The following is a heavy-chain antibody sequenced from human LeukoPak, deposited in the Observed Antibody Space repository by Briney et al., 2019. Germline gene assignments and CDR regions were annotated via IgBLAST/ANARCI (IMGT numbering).Heavy chain of an antibody. CDR2: INPNSGGT. D-gene: IGHD3-3*01. J-gene: IGHJ6*02. V-gene: IGHV1-2*06. CDR3: ARGGYDFVYYYYGMDV. Sequence: ASVKASCKASGYTFTGYYMHWVRQAPGQGLEWMGRINPNSGGTNYAQKFQGRVTMTRDTSISTAYMELSRLRSDDTAVYYCARGGYDFVYYYYGMDVWGQGTTVTVSS. CDR1: GYTFTGYY.